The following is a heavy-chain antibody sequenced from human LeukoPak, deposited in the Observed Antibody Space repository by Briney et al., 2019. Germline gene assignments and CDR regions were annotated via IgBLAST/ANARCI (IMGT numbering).Heavy chain of an antibody. CDR1: GFTFSSYA. Sequence: PGGSLRLSCAASGFTFSSYAMHWVRQAPGKGLEYVSAISSNWGSTYYANSVKGRFTISRDNSKNTLYFQMGSLRAEEMAVYYCARGGGHYYGSGSSRYCYYMDVWGKGTTVTVSS. CDR3: ARGGGHYYGSGSSRYCYYMDV. D-gene: IGHD3-10*01. CDR2: ISSNWGST. V-gene: IGHV3-64*01. J-gene: IGHJ6*03.